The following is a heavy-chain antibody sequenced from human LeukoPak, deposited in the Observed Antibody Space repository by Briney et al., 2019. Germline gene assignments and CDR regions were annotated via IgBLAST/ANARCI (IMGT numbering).Heavy chain of an antibody. CDR1: GYTFTGYY. CDR3: ARDRRRFIQS. V-gene: IGHV1-2*02. D-gene: IGHD2-21*01. J-gene: IGHJ5*02. CDR2: INPNSGAT. Sequence: ASVKVSCKASGYTFTGYYTHWVRQAPGQGLEWVGWINPNSGATNYAQEFQGRVTMTRDTSISTAYMELSRLRSDDTAVYYCARDRRRFIQSWGQGTLVTVSS.